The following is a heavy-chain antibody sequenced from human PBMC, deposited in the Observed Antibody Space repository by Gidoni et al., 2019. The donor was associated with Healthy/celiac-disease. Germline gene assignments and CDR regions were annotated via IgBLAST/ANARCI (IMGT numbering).Heavy chain of an antibody. V-gene: IGHV3-15*01. CDR2: IKSKTDGGTT. CDR1: GFTFSNAW. CDR3: TTGGVGDRVDAFDI. Sequence: EVQLVESGGGLVKPGGSLRLSCAASGFTFSNAWMSWVRQAPGKGLEWVGRIKSKTDGGTTDYAAPVKGRFTISRDDSKNTLYLQMNSLKTEDTAVYYCTTGGVGDRVDAFDIWGQGTMVTVSS. D-gene: IGHD3-3*01. J-gene: IGHJ3*02.